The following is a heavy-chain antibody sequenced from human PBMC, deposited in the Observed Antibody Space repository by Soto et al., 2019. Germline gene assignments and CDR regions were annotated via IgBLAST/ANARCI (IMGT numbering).Heavy chain of an antibody. J-gene: IGHJ4*02. CDR3: ARSSNCNFFSDS. CDR2: VYHSGTT. Sequence: QVQLQQSGPGLVNPSQTLSLTCTVSGDSIRSGGYYWTWIRPHPGKGLEWIGYVYHSGTTDYNPSLKGRVTISVDTSKNQFSMKLTSVTAADTAVYYCARSSNCNFFSDSWGQGTLVTVSS. V-gene: IGHV4-31*03. D-gene: IGHD2-15*01. CDR1: GDSIRSGGYY.